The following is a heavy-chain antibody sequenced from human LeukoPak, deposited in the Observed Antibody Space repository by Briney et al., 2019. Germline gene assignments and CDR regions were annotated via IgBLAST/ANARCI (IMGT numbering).Heavy chain of an antibody. Sequence: SGTLSLTCVVSGGSISSSYWWSWVRQPPEKGLEWIGETYHSGSTHYNPSLKSRVTISMDKSKNQFSLNLSSVTAADTAVYYCAVTSRAWVPVDSWGQGTLVTVSS. CDR3: AVTSRAWVPVDS. D-gene: IGHD1-1*01. J-gene: IGHJ4*02. V-gene: IGHV4-4*02. CDR1: GGSISSSYW. CDR2: TYHSGST.